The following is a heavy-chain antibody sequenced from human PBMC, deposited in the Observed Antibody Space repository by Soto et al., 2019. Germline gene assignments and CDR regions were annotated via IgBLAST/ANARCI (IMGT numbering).Heavy chain of an antibody. CDR3: ARVEGVDWNYPDYYYYGMDV. Sequence: SVKVSCKASGGTFSSYAISWVRQAPGQGLEWMGGIIPIFGTANYAQKFQGRVTITADESTSTAYMELSSLRSEDTAVYYCARVEGVDWNYPDYYYYGMDVWGQGTTVTVSS. CDR1: GGTFSSYA. V-gene: IGHV1-69*13. J-gene: IGHJ6*02. D-gene: IGHD1-7*01. CDR2: IIPIFGTA.